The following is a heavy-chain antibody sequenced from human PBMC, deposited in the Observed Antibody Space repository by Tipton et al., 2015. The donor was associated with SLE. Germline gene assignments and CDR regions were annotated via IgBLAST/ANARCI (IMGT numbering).Heavy chain of an antibody. CDR3: ARDPTLWFGELLPFDY. D-gene: IGHD3-10*01. V-gene: IGHV4-4*02. CDR1: GGSISSSNW. J-gene: IGHJ4*02. Sequence: TLSLTCAVSGGSISSSNWWSWVRQPPGKGLEWIGEIYHSGSTYYNPSLKSLVTISVDTSKNQFSLKLSSVTAADTAVYYCARDPTLWFGELLPFDYWGQGTLVTVSS. CDR2: IYHSGST.